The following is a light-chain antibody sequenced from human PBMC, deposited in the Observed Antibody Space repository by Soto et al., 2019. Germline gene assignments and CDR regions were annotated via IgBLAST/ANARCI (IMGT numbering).Light chain of an antibody. V-gene: IGKV1-5*03. CDR1: QSISIW. CDR2: KTS. Sequence: DIHMTQSPSTLSASVGDRVTITCRASQSISIWLAWYQQKPGKAPNLLIYKTSSLETGVPSRFSGSGSGTEFFLIISSLQSDDFATYYCQHWNDYSWTFGQGTKVEVK. CDR3: QHWNDYSWT. J-gene: IGKJ1*01.